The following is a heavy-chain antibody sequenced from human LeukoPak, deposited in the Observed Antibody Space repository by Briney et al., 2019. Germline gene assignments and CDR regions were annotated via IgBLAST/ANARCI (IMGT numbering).Heavy chain of an antibody. CDR2: ISAYNGNT. D-gene: IGHD3-22*01. CDR3: ARGPYYDSSGYYYFDY. CDR1: GYTFTSYG. V-gene: IGHV1-18*01. J-gene: IGHJ4*02. Sequence: GASVKVSCKASGYTFTSYGISWVRQAPGQGLEWMGWISAYNGNTNYAQKLQGRVTMTTDTSTSTAYMELRSLRSDDTAVYYCARGPYYDSSGYYYFDYWGQGTLVTVSS.